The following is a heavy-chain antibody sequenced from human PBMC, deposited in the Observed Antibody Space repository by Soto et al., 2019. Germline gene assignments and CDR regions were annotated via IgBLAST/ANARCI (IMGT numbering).Heavy chain of an antibody. D-gene: IGHD3-9*01. J-gene: IGHJ4*02. V-gene: IGHV3-30-3*01. CDR2: TSYDGSNK. CDR3: ARDWETSATGLIDS. CDR1: GFTFSSYA. Sequence: GGSLRLSCVASGFTFSSYALHWVRQAPGKGLEWVAVTSYDGSNKYYADSVEGRFTISRDNSKNTLYLQTSSLTTEDTAMYYCARDWETSATGLIDSWGQGTLVTVSS.